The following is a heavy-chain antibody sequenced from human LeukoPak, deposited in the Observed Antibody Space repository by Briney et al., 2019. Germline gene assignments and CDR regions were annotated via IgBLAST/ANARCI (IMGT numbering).Heavy chain of an antibody. CDR3: ARVDCSSTSCPTPVYYYYYGMDV. D-gene: IGHD2-2*01. CDR1: GGTFSSYA. Sequence: SVKVSCKASGGTFSSYAINWVRQAPGQGLEWMGRIIPILDTPNYAQKFQGRVTITADKSTSTAYMELSSLRSEDTAVYYCARVDCSSTSCPTPVYYYYYGMDVWGQGTTVTVSS. CDR2: IIPILDTP. J-gene: IGHJ6*02. V-gene: IGHV1-69*04.